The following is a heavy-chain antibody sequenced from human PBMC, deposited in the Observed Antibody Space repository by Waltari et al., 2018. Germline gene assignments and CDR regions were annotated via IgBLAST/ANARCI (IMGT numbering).Heavy chain of an antibody. CDR2: IKHSGST. CDR1: GGSFSGYY. V-gene: IGHV4-34*01. J-gene: IGHJ6*02. Sequence: QVQLQQWGAGLLKPSETLSLTCAVHGGSFSGYYWSWIRQPPGTGLEWIGEIKHSGSTNYNPSLKSRVTISVDTSKNQFSLKLSSVTAADTAVYYCARGLYYDFWSGYYKGMDVWGQGTTVTVSS. CDR3: ARGLYYDFWSGYYKGMDV. D-gene: IGHD3-3*01.